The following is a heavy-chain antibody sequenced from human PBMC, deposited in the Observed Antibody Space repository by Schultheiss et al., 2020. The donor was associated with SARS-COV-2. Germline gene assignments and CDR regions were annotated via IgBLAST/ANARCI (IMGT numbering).Heavy chain of an antibody. CDR1: GFSFSSGA. V-gene: IGHV3-21*01. J-gene: IGHJ4*02. Sequence: GGSLRLSCVASGFSFSSGAMSWVRQAPGKGLEWVSSISSSSSYIYYADSVKGRFTISRDNAKNSLYLQMNSLRAEDTAVYYCARARGGNSDYWGQGTLVTVSS. CDR2: ISSSSSYI. D-gene: IGHD2-15*01. CDR3: ARARGGNSDY.